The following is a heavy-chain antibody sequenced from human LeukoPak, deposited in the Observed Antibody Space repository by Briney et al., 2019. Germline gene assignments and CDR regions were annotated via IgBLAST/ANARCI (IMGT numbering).Heavy chain of an antibody. Sequence: GGSLRLSCAASGFTFSSYAMSWVRQAPGKGLEWVSAISGSGGSTYYADSVKGRFTISRDNSKDTLYLQMHSLRAEDTAVYYCARVGFIADYSYYFMDVWGKGTTVTVSS. V-gene: IGHV3-23*01. CDR3: ARVGFIADYSYYFMDV. CDR2: ISGSGGST. D-gene: IGHD6-13*01. CDR1: GFTFSSYA. J-gene: IGHJ6*03.